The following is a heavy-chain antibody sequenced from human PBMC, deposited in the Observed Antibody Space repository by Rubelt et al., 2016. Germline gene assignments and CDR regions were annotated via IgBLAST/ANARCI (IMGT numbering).Heavy chain of an antibody. CDR3: ARGQGRDGYIH. V-gene: IGHV4-39*02. CDR2: IFYSGSF. Sequence: QLQLQESGPGLVKPSETLSLTCTVSGASITSSGYYWGWIRQPPGKGLEWIGSIFYSGSFYYNPSLKSRVTISVDTSKNHFSLKLGSVTAADTAVYYCARGQGRDGYIHWGQGTLVTVSS. CDR1: GASITSSGYY. J-gene: IGHJ4*02. D-gene: IGHD5-24*01.